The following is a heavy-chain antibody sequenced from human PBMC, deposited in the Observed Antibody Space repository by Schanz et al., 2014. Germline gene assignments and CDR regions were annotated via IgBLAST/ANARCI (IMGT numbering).Heavy chain of an antibody. D-gene: IGHD6-13*01. Sequence: VQLVESGGGVVRPGGSLRLSCAASGFGFDDYAMSWARQTPGKGLEWVSSITTGGNTYYRDSVKGRFIVSRDNSKNTLDLQMNSLRAEDTAIYYCAKDLAAVGVFDYWGQGSLVTVSP. CDR1: GFGFDDYA. CDR2: ITTGGNT. J-gene: IGHJ4*02. CDR3: AKDLAAVGVFDY. V-gene: IGHV3-23*04.